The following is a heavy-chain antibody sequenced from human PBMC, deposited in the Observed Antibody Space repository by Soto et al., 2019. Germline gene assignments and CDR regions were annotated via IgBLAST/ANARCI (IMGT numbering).Heavy chain of an antibody. Sequence: LSLTCTVSGGSISSSSYYWGWILHPPGKGLEWIGSIYYSGSTYYNPSLKSRVTISVDTSKNQFSLKLSSVTAADTAVYYCARNQVDTAMVIATYYFDYWGQGTLVTVSS. CDR2: IYYSGST. J-gene: IGHJ4*02. CDR1: GGSISSSSYY. CDR3: ARNQVDTAMVIATYYFDY. D-gene: IGHD5-18*01. V-gene: IGHV4-39*01.